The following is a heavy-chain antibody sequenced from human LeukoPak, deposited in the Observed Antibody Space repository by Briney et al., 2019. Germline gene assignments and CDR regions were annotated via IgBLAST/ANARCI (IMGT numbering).Heavy chain of an antibody. Sequence: SETLSLTCTVSGGSISTYYWSWIRQPPGKGLEWIGYIYYSGSTNYNPSLKSRVTISVHTSKNPFYLKLSSVTAADTAMYYCASGFDILTGYFRQWGQGTLVSVSS. V-gene: IGHV4-59*01. CDR1: GGSISTYY. CDR3: ASGFDILTGYFRQ. J-gene: IGHJ4*02. CDR2: IYYSGST. D-gene: IGHD3-9*01.